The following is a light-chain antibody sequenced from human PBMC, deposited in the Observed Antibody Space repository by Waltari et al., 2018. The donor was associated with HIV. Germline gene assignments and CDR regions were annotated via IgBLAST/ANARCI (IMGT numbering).Light chain of an antibody. CDR2: WAS. V-gene: IGKV4-1*01. CDR1: HSLLYGSNNKRY. Sequence: DIVMTQSPDSLAVALGERATIKCKSSHSLLYGSNNKRYLAWYQQKPGQPPKLLIYWASTRESGVPDRFSGSGSGTDFTLTISSLQAEDVAVYYCQQYYSTPLTLGGGTKVEIK. CDR3: QQYYSTPLT. J-gene: IGKJ4*01.